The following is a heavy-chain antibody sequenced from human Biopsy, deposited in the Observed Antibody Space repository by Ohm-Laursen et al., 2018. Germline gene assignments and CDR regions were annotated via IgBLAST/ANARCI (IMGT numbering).Heavy chain of an antibody. J-gene: IGHJ1*01. CDR1: EGTFSNYG. CDR3: ATKLTGYFHH. CDR2: NIPILGTG. D-gene: IGHD3-9*01. V-gene: IGHV1-69*06. Sequence: ASVKFSCKSPEGTFSNYGVNWVRQAPGQGLEWLGGNIPILGTGNYAQKFQDRVTVAADTSTSTATMELRSLRSDDTAVYYCATKLTGYFHHWGQGTLVIVSS.